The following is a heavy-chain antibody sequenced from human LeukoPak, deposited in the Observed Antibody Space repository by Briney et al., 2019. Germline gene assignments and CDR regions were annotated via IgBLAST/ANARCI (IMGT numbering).Heavy chain of an antibody. D-gene: IGHD2-15*01. Sequence: GASVKVSCKVSGYTLTELSMHWVRQAPGKGLEWMGGFDPEDGETIYAQKFQGRVTMTEDTSTDTAYMELSSLRSEDTAVYYYATWGYCRGGSCYQYYFDYWGQGTLVTVSS. CDR2: FDPEDGET. CDR1: GYTLTELS. J-gene: IGHJ4*02. V-gene: IGHV1-24*01. CDR3: ATWGYCRGGSCYQYYFDY.